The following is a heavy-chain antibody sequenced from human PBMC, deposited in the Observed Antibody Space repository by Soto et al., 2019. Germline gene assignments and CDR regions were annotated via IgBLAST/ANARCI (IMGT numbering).Heavy chain of an antibody. CDR2: INHSGST. CDR1: GGSFSGYY. V-gene: IGHV4-34*01. CDR3: ARGQSSLLLDC. D-gene: IGHD2-8*02. Sequence: QVQLQQWGAGLLKPSETLSLTCAVYGGSFSGYYWSWIRQPPGKGLEWIGEINHSGSTNYNPSLKSRVTISLDTSKNQFSLKLSYVTAADTAVYYCARGQSSLLLDCWGQGVLVTVSS. J-gene: IGHJ4*02.